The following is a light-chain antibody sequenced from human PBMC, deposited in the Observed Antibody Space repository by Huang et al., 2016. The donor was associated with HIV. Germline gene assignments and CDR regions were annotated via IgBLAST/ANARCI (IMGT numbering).Light chain of an antibody. CDR1: PGISSY. CDR3: QQYYTYPHS. V-gene: IGKV1-8*01. CDR2: SAS. Sequence: AIRLTQSPSSLSASTGDRVTITCRASPGISSYLAWYQQKPGKAPKLLISSASTLQSGVPSRVSGSGFGTDFTLTISSLQSEDLGTYHCQQYYTYPHSFGQGTKLEIK. J-gene: IGKJ2*03.